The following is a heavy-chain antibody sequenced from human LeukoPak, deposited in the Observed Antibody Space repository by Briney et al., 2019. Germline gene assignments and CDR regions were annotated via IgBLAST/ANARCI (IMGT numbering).Heavy chain of an antibody. J-gene: IGHJ4*02. CDR2: IHHSVGI. CDR1: GGFISSGNW. D-gene: IGHD4-11*01. Sequence: SETLSLTCAVSGGFISSGNWWGWFRQPPGKGLEWIGEIHHSVGINYNPSLKSRIAISMDKSKNHFSLDVTSMTAADTAMYYCARKGPVTIADYWGRGTLVTLSS. V-gene: IGHV4-4*02. CDR3: ARKGPVTIADY.